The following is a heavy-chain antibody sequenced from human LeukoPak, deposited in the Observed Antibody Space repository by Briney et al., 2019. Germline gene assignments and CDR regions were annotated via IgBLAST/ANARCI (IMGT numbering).Heavy chain of an antibody. Sequence: SETLSLTGTVSDGSMGTYYWGWIRQPPGKGLEWIGYIYYSGGTTYNPSLRSRVTVSVDTTRNQFSLKLTSMTAADTAVYYCARGRLGRQHASFFDSWGQGTLVIVSS. J-gene: IGHJ4*02. V-gene: IGHV4-59*08. CDR2: IYYSGGT. CDR1: DGSMGTYY. CDR3: ARGRLGRQHASFFDS. D-gene: IGHD2-2*01.